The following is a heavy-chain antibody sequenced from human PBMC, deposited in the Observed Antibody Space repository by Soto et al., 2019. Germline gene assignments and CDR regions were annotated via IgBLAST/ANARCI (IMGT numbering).Heavy chain of an antibody. CDR1: GFTFSDYW. Sequence: EVHLVESGGGWVQPGGSLRLSCAASGFTFSDYWMSWVRQAPGKGLEWVANIKLDGSEKYYVDSVKGRFTISRDNAEKLVCLQMNSLRAEDTAVYYCARPNFEYTSSGGDFDYWGQGTLVTVSS. D-gene: IGHD3-10*01. V-gene: IGHV3-7*01. CDR2: IKLDGSEK. J-gene: IGHJ4*02. CDR3: ARPNFEYTSSGGDFDY.